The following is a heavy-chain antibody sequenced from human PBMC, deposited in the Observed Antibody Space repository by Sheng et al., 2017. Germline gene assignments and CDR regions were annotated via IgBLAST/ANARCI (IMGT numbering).Heavy chain of an antibody. J-gene: IGHJ3*02. CDR1: GFTFSDSG. Sequence: EEQLVESGGGLVQPGGSLTLSCAASGFTFSDSGMHWVRQASGKGLEWVGRIRTKTNAYATVYTASVKGRFTISRDDSQNTAYLQMNSLKTEDTAVYYCARLNRYSGTYLDAFDIWGQGTMVTVSS. D-gene: IGHD1-26*01. V-gene: IGHV3-73*02. CDR2: IRTKTNAYAT. CDR3: ARLNRYSGTYLDAFDI.